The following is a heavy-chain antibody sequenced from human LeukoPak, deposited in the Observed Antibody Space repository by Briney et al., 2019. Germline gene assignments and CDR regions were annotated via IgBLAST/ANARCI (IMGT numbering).Heavy chain of an antibody. D-gene: IGHD2-2*01. CDR3: AKGCSTTCYSTFDH. J-gene: IGHJ4*02. CDR1: GFTFSSYW. CDR2: ISGTGGST. Sequence: GGSLRLSCAASGFTFSSYWMSWVRQAPGKGLEWVSTISGTGGSTYYADSVKGRFTISRDNSKNTLYLQMNSLRAEDTAVYFCAKGCSTTCYSTFDHWGQGTLVTVSS. V-gene: IGHV3-23*01.